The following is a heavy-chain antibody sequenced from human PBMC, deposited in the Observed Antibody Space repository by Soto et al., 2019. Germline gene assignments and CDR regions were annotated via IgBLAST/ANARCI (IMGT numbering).Heavy chain of an antibody. J-gene: IGHJ5*02. V-gene: IGHV1-69*02. Sequence: SVKVSCKASGGTFSSYTISWVRQAPGQGLEWMGRIIPILGIANYAQKFQGRVTITADKSTSTAYMELSSLRSEDTAVYYCARSGSVVVAGGWFDPWGQGTLVTVSS. D-gene: IGHD2-15*01. CDR3: ARSGSVVVAGGWFDP. CDR1: GGTFSSYT. CDR2: IIPILGIA.